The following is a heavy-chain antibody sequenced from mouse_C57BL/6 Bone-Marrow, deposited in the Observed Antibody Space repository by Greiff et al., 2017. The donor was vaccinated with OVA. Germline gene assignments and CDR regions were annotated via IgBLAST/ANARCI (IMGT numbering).Heavy chain of an antibody. J-gene: IGHJ2*01. CDR3: TTCTFDY. Sequence: VQLQQSGAELVRPGASVKLSCTASGFNITDDYMHWVKQRPEQGLEWIGWIDPANGDTEYAPKFQGKATITADTSSNPAYLQLSSLTSEYAAVSYCTTCTFDYWGQGTALTVSS. V-gene: IGHV14-4*01. CDR2: IDPANGDT. CDR1: GFNITDDY.